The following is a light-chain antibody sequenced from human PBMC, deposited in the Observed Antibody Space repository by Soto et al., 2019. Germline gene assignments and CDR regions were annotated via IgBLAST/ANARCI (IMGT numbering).Light chain of an antibody. J-gene: IGKJ1*01. Sequence: EIVMTQSPATLSVSPGERATLSCRASQSVSSNLAWYQQKPGQAPRLLIYGASTRATGIPARFSGSGSGTEFTLTITSQQSEDFALYYCQQYHNLWTFGQGTKVDIK. CDR3: QQYHNLWT. V-gene: IGKV3-15*01. CDR1: QSVSSN. CDR2: GAS.